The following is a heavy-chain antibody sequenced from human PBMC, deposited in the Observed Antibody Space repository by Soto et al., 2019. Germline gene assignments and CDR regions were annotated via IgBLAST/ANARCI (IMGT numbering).Heavy chain of an antibody. CDR3: AKAPYYCSSTSCYNFDY. J-gene: IGHJ4*02. Sequence: PSETLSLTCTVSGGSISSYYWSWIRQPAGKGLEWIGRIHISGSTNYNPSPKSRVTMSVDTSKNQFSLKLSSVTAADTAVYYCAKAPYYCSSTSCYNFDYWGQGTLVTVSS. CDR1: GGSISSYY. D-gene: IGHD2-2*02. CDR2: IHISGST. V-gene: IGHV4-4*07.